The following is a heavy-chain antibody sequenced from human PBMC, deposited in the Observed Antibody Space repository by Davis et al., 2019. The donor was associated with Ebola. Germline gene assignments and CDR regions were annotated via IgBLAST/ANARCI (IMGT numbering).Heavy chain of an antibody. CDR1: GYTFTSYG. CDR2: ISAYLGNT. V-gene: IGHV1-18*04. J-gene: IGHJ4*02. CDR3: ARDRDVLLRQTDY. D-gene: IGHD2-15*01. Sequence: ASVKASCKASGYTFTSYGITWVRQAPGQGLEWMGWISAYLGNTNYAQKLQSRVTMTTDTSTSTAYMELRSLRSDDTAVYYCARDRDVLLRQTDYWGQGTLVTVSS.